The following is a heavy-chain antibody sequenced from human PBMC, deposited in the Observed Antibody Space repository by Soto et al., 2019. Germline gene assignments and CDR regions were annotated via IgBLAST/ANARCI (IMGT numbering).Heavy chain of an antibody. CDR1: GFTFSSYG. CDR2: IWYDGSNK. Sequence: QVQLVESGGGVVQPGRSLRLSCAASGFTFSSYGMHWVRQAPGKGLEWVAVIWYDGSNKYYADSVKGRFTISRDNSKNTLYLQMNSLRAEDTAVYYCASEDTDRVRGEYYFDYWGQETLVTVSS. J-gene: IGHJ4*02. D-gene: IGHD5-18*01. V-gene: IGHV3-33*01. CDR3: ASEDTDRVRGEYYFDY.